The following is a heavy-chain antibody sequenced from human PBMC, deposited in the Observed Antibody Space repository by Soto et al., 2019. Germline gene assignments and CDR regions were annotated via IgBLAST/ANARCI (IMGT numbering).Heavy chain of an antibody. CDR1: GYTFTDYF. V-gene: IGHV1-2*02. D-gene: IGHD2-2*01. CDR3: ARGSSTNNNWFDP. Sequence: QVQLVQSGTEVKEPGASVKVSCRASGYTFTDYFMHWVRQAPGQGLESMGWINPSSSATTYAQRFQGRVTMTRHTSISTTCMELSGLKTDDTAVYYCARGSSTNNNWFDPWGQGTLVTVSS. J-gene: IGHJ5*02. CDR2: INPSSSAT.